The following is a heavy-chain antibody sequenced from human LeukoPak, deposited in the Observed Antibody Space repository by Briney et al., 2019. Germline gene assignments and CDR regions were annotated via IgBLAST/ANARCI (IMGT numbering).Heavy chain of an antibody. J-gene: IGHJ4*02. V-gene: IGHV1-18*01. CDR2: ISAASGST. D-gene: IGHD2-21*02. CDR1: GYSFTSFG. Sequence: ASVKVSCMASGYSFTSFGLSWVRQAPGQGPEWMGWISAASGSTNYAQKFQGRITMTTDTSTTTVYMELRSLRSDDTAVYYCAKEQEGTAIGEVFHYWGQGTVVTVSS. CDR3: AKEQEGTAIGEVFHY.